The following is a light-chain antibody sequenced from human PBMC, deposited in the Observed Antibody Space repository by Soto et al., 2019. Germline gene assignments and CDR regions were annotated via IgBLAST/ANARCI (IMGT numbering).Light chain of an antibody. CDR1: QSVSSN. J-gene: IGKJ1*01. Sequence: EIVMTQSPATLSVSPGERATLSCRASQSVSSNLAWYQQKPGQAPRLLIYGASTRATGIPARFSGSGSGTEFTLTISRLQSEDFAVYYCKKYNKWLPWTFGQGTKVEIK. CDR2: GAS. CDR3: KKYNKWLPWT. V-gene: IGKV3-15*01.